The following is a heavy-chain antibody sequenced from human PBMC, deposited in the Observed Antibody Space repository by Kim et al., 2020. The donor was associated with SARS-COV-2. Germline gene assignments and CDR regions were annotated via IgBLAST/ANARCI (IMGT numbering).Heavy chain of an antibody. V-gene: IGHV3-33*06. CDR3: AKAPSSSWGFDP. D-gene: IGHD6-13*01. CDR1: GFTFSSYG. CDR2: IWYDGSNK. Sequence: GGSLRLSCAASGFTFSSYGMHWVRQAPGKGLEWVAVIWYDGSNKYYADSVKGRFTISRDNSKNTLYLQMNSLRAEDTAVYYCAKAPSSSWGFDPWGQGTLVTVSS. J-gene: IGHJ5*02.